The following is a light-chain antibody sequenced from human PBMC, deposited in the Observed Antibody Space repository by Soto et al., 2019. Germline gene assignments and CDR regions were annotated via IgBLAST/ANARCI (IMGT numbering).Light chain of an antibody. CDR3: QQHNSYSPWT. Sequence: DIQLTQSPSTLSASIGDRVTITCRASQSISNWLAWYQQQPGKAPKLLIYDASTLQSGVPSRFSGSRSGTEFTLTISSLQPDDFATYYCQQHNSYSPWTFGQGTKVEIK. J-gene: IGKJ1*01. CDR1: QSISNW. V-gene: IGKV1-5*01. CDR2: DAS.